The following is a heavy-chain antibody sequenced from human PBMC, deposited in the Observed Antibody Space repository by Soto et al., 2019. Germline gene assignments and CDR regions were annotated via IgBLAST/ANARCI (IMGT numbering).Heavy chain of an antibody. V-gene: IGHV3-23*01. Sequence: GGSLRLSCAASGFTFSSYAMSWVRQAPGKGLEWVSAISGSGGSTYYADSVKGRFTISRDNSKNTLYLQMNSLRAEDTAVYYCAKVGKDYDYIWGSFDYWGQGTLVTVSS. D-gene: IGHD3-16*01. CDR1: GFTFSSYA. CDR3: AKVGKDYDYIWGSFDY. CDR2: ISGSGGST. J-gene: IGHJ4*02.